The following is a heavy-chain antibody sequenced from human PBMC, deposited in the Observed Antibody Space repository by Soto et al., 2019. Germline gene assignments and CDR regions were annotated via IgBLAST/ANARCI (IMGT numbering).Heavy chain of an antibody. CDR1: GYTFTSYY. J-gene: IGHJ6*02. Sequence: ASVKVSCKASGYTFTSYYMHWVRQAPGQGLEWMGIINPSGGSTSYAQKFQGRVTMTRDTSTSTVYMELSSLRSEDTAVYYCARERNLIAVAGTYDYYYYLLDVWGQGTTVTVSS. CDR3: ARERNLIAVAGTYDYYYYLLDV. D-gene: IGHD6-19*01. V-gene: IGHV1-46*01. CDR2: INPSGGST.